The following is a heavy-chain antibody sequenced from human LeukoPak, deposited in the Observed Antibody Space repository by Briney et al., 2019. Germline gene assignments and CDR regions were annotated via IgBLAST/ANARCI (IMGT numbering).Heavy chain of an antibody. D-gene: IGHD2-8*01. Sequence: PSETLSRTCGVSGGTISNTNWWSWVRQPPGQGLEWIGEISLTGHTHYNQSLESRVTVSLDKSKNQLSLNLTSVTDADTAVYYCSRENGAFSPFGYWGQGTLVTVLS. J-gene: IGHJ4*02. CDR2: ISLTGHT. V-gene: IGHV4/OR15-8*02. CDR3: SRENGAFSPFGY. CDR1: GGTISNTNW.